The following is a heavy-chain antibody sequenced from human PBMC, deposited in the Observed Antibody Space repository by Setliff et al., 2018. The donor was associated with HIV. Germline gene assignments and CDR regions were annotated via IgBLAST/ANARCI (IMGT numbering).Heavy chain of an antibody. J-gene: IGHJ6*02. CDR1: GGSFSGYY. D-gene: IGHD3-22*01. CDR2: ITHRGIT. V-gene: IGHV4-34*01. CDR3: ARSRTSSGYYGVTGYGMDV. Sequence: PLETLSLTCAVYGGSFSGYYWSWIRQPPGKGLEWIGEITHRGITDYNPSLKSRVTISVDTSKNQFSLKVTSVTAADTAVYYCARSRTSSGYYGVTGYGMDVWGQGTTVTVSS.